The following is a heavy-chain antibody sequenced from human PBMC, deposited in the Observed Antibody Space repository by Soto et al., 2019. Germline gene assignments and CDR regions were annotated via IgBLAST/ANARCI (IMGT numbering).Heavy chain of an antibody. CDR1: GGSISSGGYY. J-gene: IGHJ5*02. V-gene: IGHV4-31*03. Sequence: PSETLSLTCTVSGGSISSGGYYWSWIRQHPGKGLEWIGYIYYSGSTYYNPSLKSRVTISVDTSKNQFSLKLSSVTAADTAVYYCARALLIVVVPAAPPRWFDPWGQGTLVTVSS. D-gene: IGHD2-2*01. CDR3: ARALLIVVVPAAPPRWFDP. CDR2: IYYSGST.